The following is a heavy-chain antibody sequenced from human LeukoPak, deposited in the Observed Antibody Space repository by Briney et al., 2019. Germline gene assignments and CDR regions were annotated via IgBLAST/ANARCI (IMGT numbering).Heavy chain of an antibody. J-gene: IGHJ5*02. CDR2: INPNSGGT. D-gene: IGHD3-22*01. Sequence: ASVKVSCKASGYTFTGYYMHWVRQAPGQGVEWMGWINPNSGGTNYAQKFQGRVTMTRDTSISTAYMELSRLRSDDTAVYYCARAYYTLRYYDSSGYPGGDPGTWDQGTLVTVSS. CDR3: ARAYYTLRYYDSSGYPGGDPGT. V-gene: IGHV1-2*02. CDR1: GYTFTGYY.